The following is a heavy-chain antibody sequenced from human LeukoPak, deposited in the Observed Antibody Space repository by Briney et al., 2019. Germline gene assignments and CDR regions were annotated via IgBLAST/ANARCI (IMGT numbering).Heavy chain of an antibody. Sequence: GGSLRLSCAASGFTFGSYVMSWVRQAPGKGPEWVSAISGDGGTYYADSVKGRFTISRDNSKNTLYLQMNSLRAEDTAVYYCAKDLGYGDQYYFDYWGQGTLVTVSS. V-gene: IGHV3-23*01. CDR2: ISGDGGT. CDR3: AKDLGYGDQYYFDY. J-gene: IGHJ4*02. CDR1: GFTFGSYV. D-gene: IGHD4-17*01.